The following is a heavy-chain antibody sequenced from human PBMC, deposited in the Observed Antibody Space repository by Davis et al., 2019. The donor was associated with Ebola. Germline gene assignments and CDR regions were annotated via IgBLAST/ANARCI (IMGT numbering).Heavy chain of an antibody. CDR1: GFTFSAHT. D-gene: IGHD1-26*01. Sequence: GESLKISCSASGFTFSAHTMHWVRQAPGKGLEYVSVISSSVKTYYADSVKGRFTISRDNSQNNVYLQMTSLRVEDTAVYYCVKEGTTTIWVDSDNWGQGTLVTVAS. V-gene: IGHV3-64D*08. J-gene: IGHJ4*02. CDR3: VKEGTTTIWVDSDN. CDR2: ISSSVKT.